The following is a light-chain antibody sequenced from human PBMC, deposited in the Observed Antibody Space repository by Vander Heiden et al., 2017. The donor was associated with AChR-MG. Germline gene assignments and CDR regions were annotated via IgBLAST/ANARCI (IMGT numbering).Light chain of an antibody. J-gene: IGLJ2*01. CDR2: RSD. CDR3: AAWDDRLNGWV. CDR1: SSNIGSYS. V-gene: IGLV1-44*01. Sequence: QSVVTQPPSASGTPGQRVTISCSGSSSNIGSYSITWHQQLPGTAPKPLIDRSDQRPSGVPDRFSGSKSGTSDSRAISGLQSEDEAEYSCAAWDDRLNGWVFGGGNKLTVL.